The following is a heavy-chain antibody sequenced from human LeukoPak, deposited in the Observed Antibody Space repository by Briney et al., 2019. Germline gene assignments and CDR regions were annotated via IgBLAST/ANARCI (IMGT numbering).Heavy chain of an antibody. Sequence: SETLSLTCSVSGGSITSDIFYWNWIRQHPGKGLEWIGSIHNSRGTSYNPSLESRLTISVDTSENQFFLKVSSVTAADTAMYYCGKVGGNSNSWGQGILVTVSS. D-gene: IGHD4-23*01. CDR2: IHNSRGT. V-gene: IGHV4-31*03. CDR1: GGSITSDIFY. CDR3: GKVGGNSNS. J-gene: IGHJ4*02.